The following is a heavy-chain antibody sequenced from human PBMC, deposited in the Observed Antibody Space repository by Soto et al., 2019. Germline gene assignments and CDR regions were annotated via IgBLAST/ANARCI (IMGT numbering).Heavy chain of an antibody. J-gene: IGHJ4*02. CDR3: ARGLNIVATFGLGY. CDR1: GFTFSSYS. D-gene: IGHD5-12*01. CDR2: ISSSSSYI. Sequence: GGSLRLSCAASGFTFSSYSMNWVRQAPGKGLEWVSSISSSSSYIYYADSVKGRFTISRDNAKNSLYLQMNSLRAEDTAVYYCARGLNIVATFGLGYWGQGTLVTVSS. V-gene: IGHV3-21*01.